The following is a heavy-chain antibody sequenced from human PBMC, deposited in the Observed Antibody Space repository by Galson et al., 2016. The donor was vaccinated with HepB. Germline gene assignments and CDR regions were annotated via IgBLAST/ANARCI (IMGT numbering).Heavy chain of an antibody. CDR1: GFTFRSYG. J-gene: IGHJ4*02. Sequence: SLRLSCAASGFTFRSYGMSWVRQVPGKGLEWVSTISGDGASTYYADSVKGRFSISRDNSKNTLYLQMNSLRAEDTAVYYCAKDLADYYDSTVYYTGLDYWGQGTLVTVSS. CDR3: AKDLADYYDSTVYYTGLDY. CDR2: ISGDGAST. D-gene: IGHD3-22*01. V-gene: IGHV3-23*01.